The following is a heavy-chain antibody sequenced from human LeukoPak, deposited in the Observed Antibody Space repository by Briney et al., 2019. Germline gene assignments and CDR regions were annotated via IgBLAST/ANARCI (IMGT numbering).Heavy chain of an antibody. CDR1: GGSISRSGYY. CDR2: IYYSGST. Sequence: SETLSLTCTVSGGSISRSGYYWGWIRQTPGKGLEWIGSIYYSGSTYYKSSLKSRVTISLDMSNNQFSLKVTSVTAADTAVYYCARSADYGVYNWFDPWGPGTLVTVSS. D-gene: IGHD4-17*01. CDR3: ARSADYGVYNWFDP. V-gene: IGHV4-39*07. J-gene: IGHJ5*02.